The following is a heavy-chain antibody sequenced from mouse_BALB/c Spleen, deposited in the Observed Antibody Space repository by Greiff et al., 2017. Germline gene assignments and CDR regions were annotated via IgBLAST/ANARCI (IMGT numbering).Heavy chain of an antibody. Sequence: DVKLVESGGGLVQPGGSLRLSCATSGFTFTDYYMSWVRQPPGKALEWLGFIRNKANGYTTEYSASVKGRFTISRDNSQSILYLQMNTLRAEDSATYYCARGPRSDYWGQGTSVTVSS. CDR2: IRNKANGYTT. J-gene: IGHJ4*01. V-gene: IGHV7-3*02. CDR1: GFTFTDYY. CDR3: ARGPRSDY.